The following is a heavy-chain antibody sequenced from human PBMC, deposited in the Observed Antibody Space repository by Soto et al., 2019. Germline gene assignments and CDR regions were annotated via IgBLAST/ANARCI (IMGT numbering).Heavy chain of an antibody. CDR1: GYTFTSYA. CDR3: ARVYWGYGYGAFDY. CDR2: INAGNGNT. D-gene: IGHD5-18*01. V-gene: IGHV1-3*01. Sequence: ASVKVSCKASGYTFTSYAMRWVRQAPGQRLEWMGWINAGNGNTKYSQKFQGRVTITRDTSASTAYMELSSLRSEDTAVYYCARVYWGYGYGAFDYWGQGTLVTVSS. J-gene: IGHJ4*02.